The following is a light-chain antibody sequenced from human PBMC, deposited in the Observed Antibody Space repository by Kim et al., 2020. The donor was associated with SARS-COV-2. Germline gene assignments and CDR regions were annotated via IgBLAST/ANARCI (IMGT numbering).Light chain of an antibody. Sequence: SGATSSTGTSRDVGRYNYVSWYQHHPGKAPKLIIYDVTKRPTGVPDRFSGSKSGNTASLTVSGLQAEDEADYYCSSYAGRNDLVFGGGTQLTVL. CDR2: DVT. V-gene: IGLV2-8*01. CDR3: SSYAGRNDLV. CDR1: SRDVGRYNY. J-gene: IGLJ2*01.